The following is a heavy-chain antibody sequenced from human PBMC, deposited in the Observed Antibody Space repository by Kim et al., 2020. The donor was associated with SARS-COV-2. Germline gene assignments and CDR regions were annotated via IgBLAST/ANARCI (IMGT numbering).Heavy chain of an antibody. D-gene: IGHD3-9*01. Sequence: GGSLRLSCVASGFTVGSNYMSWVRQAPGKGLEWVAVIYSGGAIYYADSVKGRFAISRDISKNTVFLQMNSLRVDDTAVYYCARPQRDYVFLTADYHRYFFDYWGQRTLVTVSS. J-gene: IGHJ4*02. CDR1: GFTVGSNY. V-gene: IGHV3-53*01. CDR2: IYSGGAI. CDR3: ARPQRDYVFLTADYHRYFFDY.